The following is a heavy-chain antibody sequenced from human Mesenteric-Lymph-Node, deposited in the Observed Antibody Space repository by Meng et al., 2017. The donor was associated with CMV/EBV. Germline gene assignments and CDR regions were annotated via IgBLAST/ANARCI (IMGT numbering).Heavy chain of an antibody. D-gene: IGHD6-19*01. CDR1: GGSISSYY. J-gene: IGHJ6*02. V-gene: IGHV4-59*01. Sequence: SETLSLTCTVSGGSISSYYWSWIRQPPGKGLEWIGYIYYSGSTNYNPSLKSRVTISVDTSKNQFSLKLSSVTAADTAMYYCARQPGYSSGWYSRYYYYGMDVWGQGTTVTVSS. CDR3: ARQPGYSSGWYSRYYYYGMDV. CDR2: IYYSGST.